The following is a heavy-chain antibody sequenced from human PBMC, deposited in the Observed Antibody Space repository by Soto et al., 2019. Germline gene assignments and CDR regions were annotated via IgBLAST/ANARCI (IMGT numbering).Heavy chain of an antibody. CDR3: ARGKWFGEFGN. Sequence: QVQLQQWGAGLLKPSETLSLTCAVYGGSFSGYYWSWIRQPPGKGLEWIGEINHSGSTNYNPSLKSRVTISVDTSKNQCSLKLSAGTAAGAAVYYCARGKWFGEFGNWGQGTMVTVSS. CDR2: INHSGST. D-gene: IGHD3-10*01. CDR1: GGSFSGYY. J-gene: IGHJ3*01. V-gene: IGHV4-34*01.